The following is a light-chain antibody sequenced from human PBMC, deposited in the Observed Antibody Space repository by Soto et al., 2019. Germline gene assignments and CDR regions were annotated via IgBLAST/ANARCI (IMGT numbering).Light chain of an antibody. CDR2: DAS. V-gene: IGKV1-5*01. CDR3: QQYKSYSGGT. J-gene: IGKJ1*01. Sequence: DIQMPQSPSALSASVGDRVTITCRASQSISTWLAWYQQKPGKAPKVLIYDASSLENGVPSRFSGGGSGTEFTLTISSLQPDDLANYYCQQYKSYSGGTFGQGTKVEIK. CDR1: QSISTW.